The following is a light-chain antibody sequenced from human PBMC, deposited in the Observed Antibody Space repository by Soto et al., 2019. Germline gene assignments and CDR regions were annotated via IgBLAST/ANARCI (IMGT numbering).Light chain of an antibody. CDR2: QAS. CDR1: QSISTW. V-gene: IGKV1-5*03. Sequence: DIQMTQSPSTLSASVGDRVTITCRASQSISTWFAWYQQKPGKVPKLLIYQASSLAGGVPSRFNGSGSGTEFTLTISSLQPDDFATYYCQQYLNRWTVGQGTKVEIK. J-gene: IGKJ1*01. CDR3: QQYLNRWT.